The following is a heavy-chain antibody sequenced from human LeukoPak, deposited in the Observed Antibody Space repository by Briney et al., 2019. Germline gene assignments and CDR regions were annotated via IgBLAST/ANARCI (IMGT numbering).Heavy chain of an antibody. CDR2: IYRTGTT. CDR3: ARQTDSGYDC. Sequence: SGGSLRLSCAASGFTVNSNHMTWVRLAPGKGLEWVSIIYRTGTTYYADSVKGRFTISRDNSKNTLYLQMNNLRADDTAVYYCARQTDSGYDCWGQGTLVTVSS. J-gene: IGHJ4*02. CDR1: GFTVNSNH. V-gene: IGHV3-66*04. D-gene: IGHD5-12*01.